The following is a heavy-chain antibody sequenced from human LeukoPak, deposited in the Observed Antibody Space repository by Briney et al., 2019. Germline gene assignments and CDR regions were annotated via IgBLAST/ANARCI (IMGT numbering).Heavy chain of an antibody. CDR1: GFTFNNYG. CDR2: IKTDGSST. Sequence: TGGSLRLSCAASGFTFNNYGMHWVRQVPGKGLMWVSRIKTDGSSTSYADSVKGRFTISRDNAKNSLYLQMNSLRAEDTAVYYCAELGITMIGGVWGKGTTVTISS. J-gene: IGHJ6*04. V-gene: IGHV3-74*01. CDR3: AELGITMIGGV. D-gene: IGHD3-10*02.